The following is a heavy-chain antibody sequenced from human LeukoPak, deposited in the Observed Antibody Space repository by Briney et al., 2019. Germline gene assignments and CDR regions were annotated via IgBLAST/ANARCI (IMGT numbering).Heavy chain of an antibody. V-gene: IGHV4-34*01. CDR2: ISHSGST. J-gene: IGHJ4*02. CDR1: GASFSGYY. D-gene: IGHD6-19*01. CDR3: ARVIAVAGRGDYFDY. Sequence: SETLSLTCAVSGASFSGYYWNWIRQPPGKGLEWIGEISHSGSTNYNPSLKSRVTISVDTSKNQFSLKLSSVTAADTAVYYCARVIAVAGRGDYFDYWGQGTLVTVSS.